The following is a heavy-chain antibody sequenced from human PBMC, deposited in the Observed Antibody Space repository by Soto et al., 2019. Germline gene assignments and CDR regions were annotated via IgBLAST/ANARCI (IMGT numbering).Heavy chain of an antibody. J-gene: IGHJ6*02. Sequence: SVKVSCKASGFTFTSSAMQWVRQARGQRLEWIGWIVVGSGNTNYAQKFQERVTITRDMSTSTAYMELSSLRSEDTAVYHCAAEGTVTTGMDVWGQGTTVTVSS. CDR1: GFTFTSSA. V-gene: IGHV1-58*02. CDR2: IVVGSGNT. D-gene: IGHD4-17*01. CDR3: AAEGTVTTGMDV.